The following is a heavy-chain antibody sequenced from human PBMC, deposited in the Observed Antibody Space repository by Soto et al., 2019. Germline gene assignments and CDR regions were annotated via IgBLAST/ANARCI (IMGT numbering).Heavy chain of an antibody. Sequence: ASVKVSCKASGYTFTSYGISWVRQAPGQGLEWMGWISAYNGNTNYAQKLQGRVTMTTDTSTSTAYMERRSLRSDDTAVYYCARDRPGAGSSANFDPWGQGTLVTSPQ. CDR3: ARDRPGAGSSANFDP. CDR2: ISAYNGNT. V-gene: IGHV1-18*01. D-gene: IGHD2-2*01. CDR1: GYTFTSYG. J-gene: IGHJ5*02.